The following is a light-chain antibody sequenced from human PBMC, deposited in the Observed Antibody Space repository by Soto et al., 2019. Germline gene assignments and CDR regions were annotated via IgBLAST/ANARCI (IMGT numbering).Light chain of an antibody. V-gene: IGKV3-20*01. CDR3: QQYGS. CDR1: QSVSSSY. CDR2: GAS. Sequence: EIVLTQSPGTLSLSPGERATLSCRASQSVSSSYLAWYQQKPGQAPRLLIYGASSRATGIPDRFSGSGSGPDFTLTISRLQPEDFAVYYCQQYGSFGGGTKVEIK. J-gene: IGKJ4*01.